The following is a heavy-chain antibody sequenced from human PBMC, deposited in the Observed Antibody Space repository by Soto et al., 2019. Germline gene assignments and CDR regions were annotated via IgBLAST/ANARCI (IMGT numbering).Heavy chain of an antibody. J-gene: IGHJ4*02. V-gene: IGHV3-23*01. CDR2: ISGGGTGT. D-gene: IGHD2-21*01. CDR1: GFTFTNYA. Sequence: PGGSLRLSCAASGFTFTNYALHWVRQAPGKGLEWVSSISGGGTGTYSADAVKGRFTISSDNAKNTLYLQMHSLRAEDTAMYYCASWGHIVPVSPTDFDHWGEGTLVTVSS. CDR3: ASWGHIVPVSPTDFDH.